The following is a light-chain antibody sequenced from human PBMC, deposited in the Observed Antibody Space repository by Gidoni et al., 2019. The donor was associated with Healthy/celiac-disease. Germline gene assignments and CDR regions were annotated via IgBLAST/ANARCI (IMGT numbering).Light chain of an antibody. CDR1: QSLLHSNGYNY. CDR2: LGS. J-gene: IGKJ2*01. Sequence: DLVMTQSPLSLPVTPGEPASISCRSSQSLLHSNGYNYLDWYLQKPGQSPQLLIFLGSNRASGVPDRFSGSGSGTDFTLKISRVEAEDVGVYYCIQVLQTPYTFGQGTKLEI. CDR3: IQVLQTPYT. V-gene: IGKV2-28*01.